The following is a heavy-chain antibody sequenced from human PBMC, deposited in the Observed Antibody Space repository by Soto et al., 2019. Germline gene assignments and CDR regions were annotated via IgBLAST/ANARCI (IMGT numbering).Heavy chain of an antibody. CDR1: GFPFSDYY. CDR3: ARSRGITIFGVVIPEAHDAFDI. CDR2: ISSSGSTI. V-gene: IGHV3-11*01. J-gene: IGHJ3*02. D-gene: IGHD3-3*01. Sequence: GGSLRLSCAASGFPFSDYYMSWIRQAPGKGLEWVSYISSSGSTIYYADSVKGRFTISRDNAKNSLYLQMNSLRAEDTAVYYCARSRGITIFGVVIPEAHDAFDIWGQGTMVTVSS.